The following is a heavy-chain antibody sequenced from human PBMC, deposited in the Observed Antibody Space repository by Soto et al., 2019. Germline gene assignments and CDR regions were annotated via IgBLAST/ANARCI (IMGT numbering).Heavy chain of an antibody. CDR1: GFTFSSYA. V-gene: IGHV3-23*01. J-gene: IGHJ6*02. CDR2: ISGSGGST. CDR3: VEYSSSSGYYYYGMDV. Sequence: SLRLSCAASGFTFSSYAMSWVRQAPGKGLEWVSAISGSGGSTYYADSVKGRFTISRDNSKNTLYLQMNSLRAEDTAVYYCVEYSSSSGYYYYGMDVWGQGTTVTVSS. D-gene: IGHD6-6*01.